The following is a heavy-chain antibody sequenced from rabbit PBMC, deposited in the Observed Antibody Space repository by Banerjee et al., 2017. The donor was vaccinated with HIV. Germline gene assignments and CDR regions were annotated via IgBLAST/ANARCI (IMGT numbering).Heavy chain of an antibody. CDR1: GFDFSSSYY. J-gene: IGHJ4*01. D-gene: IGHD8-1*01. CDR2: IYTSGGST. Sequence: QEQLKETGGGLVQPGGSLTLSCKASGFDFSSSYYMCWVRQAPGKGLELIACIYTSGGSTGYASWVNGRFTISRSTSLNTVDLKMTSLTAADTATYFCARGGSTYPYYFNLRGPGTLVTVS. CDR3: ARGGSTYPYYFNL. V-gene: IGHV1S43*01.